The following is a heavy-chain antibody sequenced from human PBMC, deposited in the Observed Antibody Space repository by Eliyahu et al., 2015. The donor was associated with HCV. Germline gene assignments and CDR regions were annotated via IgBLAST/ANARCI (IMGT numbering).Heavy chain of an antibody. CDR3: ARSLYGGDSV. Sequence: EVQLVESGGGLIXPGGSRXLSCGXXGFTVSXXSRSWVRQGPGKGVGGVSLIYDGGDTYHADSVKGRFTISRDNSKNTLYLQMNILRAEDTAVYYCARSLYGGDSVWGQGTPVIVSS. CDR2: IYDGGDT. D-gene: IGHD4-23*01. V-gene: IGHV3-53*01. J-gene: IGHJ4*02. CDR1: GFTVSXXS.